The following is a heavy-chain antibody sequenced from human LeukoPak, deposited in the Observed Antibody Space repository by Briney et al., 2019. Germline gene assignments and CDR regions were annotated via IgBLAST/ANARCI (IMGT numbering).Heavy chain of an antibody. Sequence: GASVKVSCKASGYTFTSYDIDWVRQATGQGLEWMGWMNPNSGNTGYAQKFQGRVTVTRNTSISTAYMELSSLRSEDTAVYYCARDRDGYYDSSGSFYYYYGMDVWGQGTTVTVSS. D-gene: IGHD3-22*01. CDR3: ARDRDGYYDSSGSFYYYYGMDV. V-gene: IGHV1-8*03. CDR1: GYTFTSYD. CDR2: MNPNSGNT. J-gene: IGHJ6*02.